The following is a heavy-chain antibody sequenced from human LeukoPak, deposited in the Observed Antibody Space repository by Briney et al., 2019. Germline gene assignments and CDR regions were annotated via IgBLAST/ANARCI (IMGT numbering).Heavy chain of an antibody. Sequence: GGSLRLSCAASGFTFSSYGMSWVRQAPGKGLEWVSAISGSGGSTYYADSVQGRFTISRDNSKNTLYLQMNSLRAEDTAVYYCAKRTTVTTSNWFDPWGQGTLVTVSS. CDR3: AKRTTVTTSNWFDP. V-gene: IGHV3-23*01. J-gene: IGHJ5*02. CDR2: ISGSGGST. D-gene: IGHD4-17*01. CDR1: GFTFSSYG.